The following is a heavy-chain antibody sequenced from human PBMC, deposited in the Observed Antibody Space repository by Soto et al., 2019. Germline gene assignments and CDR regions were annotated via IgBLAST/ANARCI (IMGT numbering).Heavy chain of an antibody. V-gene: IGHV3-33*01. CDR2: IWYDGSNK. Sequence: QVQLVESGGGVVQPGRSLRLSCAASGFTFSSYGMHWVRQAPGKGLEWVAVIWYDGSNKYYADSVKGRFTISTDNSKNTLYLQMNSLRAEDTAVYYCARDGRLYYYDSSGYYRYWGQGTLVTVSS. J-gene: IGHJ4*02. CDR1: GFTFSSYG. CDR3: ARDGRLYYYDSSGYYRY. D-gene: IGHD3-22*01.